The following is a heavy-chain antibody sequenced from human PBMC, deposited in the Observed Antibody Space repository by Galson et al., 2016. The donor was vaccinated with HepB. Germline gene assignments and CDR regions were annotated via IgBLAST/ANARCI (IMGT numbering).Heavy chain of an antibody. J-gene: IGHJ3*02. CDR3: TRGVVWELLPLDAFDI. Sequence: SETLSLTCTVSGGSISTYCWNWIRQPPGKGLEWIGYIYYTGSTHYNPSFKSRLTMSVDTSKDQFSLKLSSVTAADTAVYYCTRGVVWELLPLDAFDIWGQGTTVTVSS. CDR1: GGSISTYC. V-gene: IGHV4-59*12. D-gene: IGHD1-26*01. CDR2: IYYTGST.